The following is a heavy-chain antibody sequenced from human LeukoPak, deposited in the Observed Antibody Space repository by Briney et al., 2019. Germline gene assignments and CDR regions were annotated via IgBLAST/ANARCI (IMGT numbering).Heavy chain of an antibody. D-gene: IGHD3-16*01. Sequence: SETLSLTCTVSGDSMSRDYHFWGWIRQPPGQKLEWIGSIYSDGGTHYNPSFNSRLTISADMSRNQFSLNLRSVTAADTAVYFCVRDGGNWDVHYWGQGTLVTVSS. CDR2: IYSDGGT. CDR1: GDSMSRDYHF. J-gene: IGHJ4*02. V-gene: IGHV4-39*07. CDR3: VRDGGNWDVHY.